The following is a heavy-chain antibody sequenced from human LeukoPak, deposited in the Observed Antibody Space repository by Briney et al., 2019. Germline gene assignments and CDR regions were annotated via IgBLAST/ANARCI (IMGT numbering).Heavy chain of an antibody. V-gene: IGHV3-23*01. D-gene: IGHD3-22*01. J-gene: IGHJ4*02. Sequence: GGSLRLSCAAFGFTFSSYSMNWVRQAPGKGLEWVSAIGGTNGRTYYADSVKGRFTISRNNSKNTLYLQMNSLRDEDTAVYYCAKHYYDSSGTPRYFDYWGQGTLVTVSS. CDR2: IGGTNGRT. CDR3: AKHYYDSSGTPRYFDY. CDR1: GFTFSSYS.